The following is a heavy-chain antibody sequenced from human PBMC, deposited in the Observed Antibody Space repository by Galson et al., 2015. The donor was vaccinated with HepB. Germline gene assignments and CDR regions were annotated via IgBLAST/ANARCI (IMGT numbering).Heavy chain of an antibody. Sequence: SVKVSCKASGITFTRSAVQWVRLTRGQRLEWMGWVVLGTDRTHYAQNFQDRITISRDMSTSTAYLELRNLTSEDTAVYYCAAATMIVSAAVAGYNYYYNLDVWGQGTSVTVSS. J-gene: IGHJ6*02. CDR3: AAATMIVSAAVAGYNYYYNLDV. CDR2: VVLGTDRT. V-gene: IGHV1-58*01. CDR1: GITFTRSA. D-gene: IGHD3-22*01.